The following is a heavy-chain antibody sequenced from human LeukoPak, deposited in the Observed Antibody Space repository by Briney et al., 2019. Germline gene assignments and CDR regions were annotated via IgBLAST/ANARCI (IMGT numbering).Heavy chain of an antibody. Sequence: SETLSLTCTVSGGSISSYYWSWIRQPPGKGLEWIGYIYYSGSTNYNPSLKSRVTISVDTSKNQFSLKLSSVTAADTAVYYCARGPVTTVKYFDYWGQGTLVTVSS. CDR1: GGSISSYY. V-gene: IGHV4-59*12. J-gene: IGHJ4*02. CDR3: ARGPVTTVKYFDY. CDR2: IYYSGST. D-gene: IGHD4-17*01.